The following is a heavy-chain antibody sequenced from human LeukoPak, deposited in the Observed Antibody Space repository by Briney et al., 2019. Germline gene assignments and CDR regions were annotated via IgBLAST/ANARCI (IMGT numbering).Heavy chain of an antibody. V-gene: IGHV3-11*04. Sequence: GGSLRLSCAASGFTFSSYAMSWIRQAPGKGLEWVSYISSSGSTIYYADSVKGRFTISRDNAKNSLYLQMNSLRAEDTAVYYCARADYGDRFDYWGQGTLVTVSS. CDR1: GFTFSSYA. J-gene: IGHJ4*02. D-gene: IGHD4-17*01. CDR3: ARADYGDRFDY. CDR2: ISSSGSTI.